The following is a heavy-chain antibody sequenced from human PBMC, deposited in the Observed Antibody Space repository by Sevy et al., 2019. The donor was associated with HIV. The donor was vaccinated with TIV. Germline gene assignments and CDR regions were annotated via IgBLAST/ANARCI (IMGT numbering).Heavy chain of an antibody. CDR1: GFTFSSYA. J-gene: IGHJ4*02. CDR3: ARGFCVSSSCSGSS. V-gene: IGHV3-30-3*01. Sequence: GGSLRLSCAASGFTFSSYAMHWVRQAPGKGLEWVADIIYDGSKKYYADSVKGRFTISRDNAKNSLYLQMDSLTAEDTAVYYCARGFCVSSSCSGSSWGQGTLVTVSS. D-gene: IGHD2-2*01. CDR2: IIYDGSKK.